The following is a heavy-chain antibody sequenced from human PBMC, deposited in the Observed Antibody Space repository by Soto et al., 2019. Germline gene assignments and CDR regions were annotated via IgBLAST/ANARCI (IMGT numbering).Heavy chain of an antibody. CDR1: GFRFRSFG. CDR2: IWFDGSKT. V-gene: IGHV3-33*01. J-gene: IGHJ6*02. CDR3: AREADTSSSTHFLGQDV. Sequence: QVHLVESGGGVVQPGRSLRLSCAASGFRFRSFGMYWVRQSPGRGLEWLAVIWFDGSKTYYADSVKGRFTTSRDNSRNILYLQMNALRADDSAVYYCAREADTSSSTHFLGQDVWGQGTTVTVSS.